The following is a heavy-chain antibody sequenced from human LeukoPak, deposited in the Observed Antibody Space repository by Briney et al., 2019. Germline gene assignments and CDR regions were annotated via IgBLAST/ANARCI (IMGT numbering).Heavy chain of an antibody. CDR2: INSDDGST. J-gene: IGHJ3*02. CDR1: GFTFSTYW. Sequence: PGGSLRLSCAVSGFTFSTYWMHWVRQAPGKGLVWVSRINSDDGSTNYADSVKGRFTISSDNAKTTLSLQMNSLRAEDTAVYYCVRAAASTRNALDIWGQGTFVTVSS. CDR3: VRAAASTRNALDI. V-gene: IGHV3-74*01. D-gene: IGHD6-13*01.